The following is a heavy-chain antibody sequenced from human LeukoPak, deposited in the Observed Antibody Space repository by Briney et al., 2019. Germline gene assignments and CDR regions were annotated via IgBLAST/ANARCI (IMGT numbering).Heavy chain of an antibody. V-gene: IGHV3-20*04. CDR1: GFTFDDYG. D-gene: IGHD2-2*02. J-gene: IGHJ3*02. CDR3: ARWGHQDVVVPAAIRLLEVAFDI. CDR2: INWNGGST. Sequence: PGGSLRLSCAASGFTFDDYGMSWVRQAPGKGLEWVSGINWNGGSTGYADSVKGRFTISRDNAKNSLYLQMNSLRAEDTALYYCARWGHQDVVVPAAIRLLEVAFDIWGQGTMVTVSS.